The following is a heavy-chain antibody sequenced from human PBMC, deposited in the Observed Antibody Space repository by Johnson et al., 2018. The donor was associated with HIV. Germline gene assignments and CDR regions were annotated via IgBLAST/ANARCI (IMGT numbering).Heavy chain of an antibody. CDR1: GFTFSDYY. Sequence: QVQLVESGGGLVKPGGSLRLSCAASGFTFSDYYMSWIRQAPGKGLEWVSGIRSNGGSTYYANSVHDRFTISRDNAKNSLYLQMNSLRAEDTAVYYCARENWGQRMNALDIWGQGTMVTVSS. CDR2: IRSNGGST. CDR3: ARENWGQRMNALDI. J-gene: IGHJ3*02. D-gene: IGHD7-27*01. V-gene: IGHV3-11*04.